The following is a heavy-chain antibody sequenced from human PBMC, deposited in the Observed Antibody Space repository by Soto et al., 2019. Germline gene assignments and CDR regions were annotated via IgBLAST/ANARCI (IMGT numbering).Heavy chain of an antibody. J-gene: IGHJ3*02. CDR1: GYSFTTYW. CDR2: IYPGDSDT. D-gene: IGHD3-9*01. CDR3: ARQGYNYDILAPHAFDI. V-gene: IGHV5-51*01. Sequence: PGESLKISCKGSGYSFTTYWIGWVRQMPGKGLEWMGIIYPGDSDTRNSPSFQGQVTISADKSISTAYLQWSSLKASDTAMYYCARQGYNYDILAPHAFDIWGQGTMVTVSS.